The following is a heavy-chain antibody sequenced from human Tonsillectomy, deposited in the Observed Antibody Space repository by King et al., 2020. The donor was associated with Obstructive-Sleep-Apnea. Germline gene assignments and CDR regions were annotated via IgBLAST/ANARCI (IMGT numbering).Heavy chain of an antibody. CDR2: MYYSGYT. V-gene: IGHV4-59*08. CDR1: VGSISNYY. Sequence: QLQESGPGLVKPSETLSLTCTVSVGSISNYYWSWIRQPPGKGLEWIGYMYYSGYTNFNPSLKSRVTISADTSKIQFSLRLSSVTAADTAVYYCARHRGVEDYGGYGDYFDYWGQGTLVTVSS. D-gene: IGHD5-12*01. CDR3: ARHRGVEDYGGYGDYFDY. J-gene: IGHJ4*02.